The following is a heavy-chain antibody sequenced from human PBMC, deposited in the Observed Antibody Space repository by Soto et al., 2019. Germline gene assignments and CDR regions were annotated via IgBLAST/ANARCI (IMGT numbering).Heavy chain of an antibody. CDR2: IYYDGSNR. Sequence: VQRVESGGAVVQPGGSLRLSCAASGFTFGTYAMHWVRQAPGKGLEWVAVIYYDGSNRYYGGAVKGRFTISRDNSKSTLYLQMSSLRAEDTAVYYCARAFCTNGVCYYFFDYWGHGTLVTVSS. CDR3: ARAFCTNGVCYYFFDY. D-gene: IGHD2-8*01. V-gene: IGHV3-33*01. CDR1: GFTFGTYA. J-gene: IGHJ4*01.